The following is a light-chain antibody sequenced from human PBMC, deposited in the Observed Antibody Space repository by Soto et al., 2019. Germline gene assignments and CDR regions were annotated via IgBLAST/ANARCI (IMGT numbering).Light chain of an antibody. J-gene: IGKJ3*01. CDR3: QQYGKSPFT. Sequence: EIVLTQSPGTLSLSPGERATLSCRASQSVSSSHLVWYQQKPGQAPRLLIYGASRRATGIPDKFSGSGSGTDFTLTISRLEPEYSAVYYCQQYGKSPFTFGPGAKVDIK. CDR1: QSVSSSH. CDR2: GAS. V-gene: IGKV3-20*01.